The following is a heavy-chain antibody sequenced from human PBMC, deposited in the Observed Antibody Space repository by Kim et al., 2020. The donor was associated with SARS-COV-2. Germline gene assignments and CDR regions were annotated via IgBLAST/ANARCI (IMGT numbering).Heavy chain of an antibody. CDR3: ARDGSGSYGILWYFDL. Sequence: GGSLRLSCAASGFTFSSYAMHWVRQAPGKGLEYVSAISSNGGSTYYADSVKGRFTISRDNSKNTLYLQMGSLRAEDMAVYYCARDGSGSYGILWYFDLWGRGTLVTVSS. V-gene: IGHV3-64*02. D-gene: IGHD1-26*01. CDR1: GFTFSSYA. J-gene: IGHJ2*01. CDR2: ISSNGGST.